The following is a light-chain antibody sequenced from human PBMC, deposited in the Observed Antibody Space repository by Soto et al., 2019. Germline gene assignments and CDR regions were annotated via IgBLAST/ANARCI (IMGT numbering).Light chain of an antibody. Sequence: EIVLTQSPGTLSLSPGERATLSCRASQSVSSSYLAWYQQRPGQAPRLLIYGASNRATGIPDRFSGSGSGTDFTLTISRLEPEDVAVYYYQQYGSSPSWAFGQGTKVEIK. V-gene: IGKV3-20*01. CDR1: QSVSSSY. CDR2: GAS. J-gene: IGKJ1*01. CDR3: QQYGSSPSWA.